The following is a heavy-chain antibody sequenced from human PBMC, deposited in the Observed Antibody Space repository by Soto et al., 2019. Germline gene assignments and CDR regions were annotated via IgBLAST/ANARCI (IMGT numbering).Heavy chain of an antibody. V-gene: IGHV1-8*01. CDR1: GYTFTNND. J-gene: IGHJ5*02. CDR2: MNPGSGDT. CDR3: ARMESFGSLNWFDP. D-gene: IGHD5-18*01. Sequence: ASVKVSCKASGYTFTNNDVSWVRQATGQGLEWMGWMNPGSGDTGYAQKFQGRVTMTRDISIATAYMELTSLTSEDTAIYYCARMESFGSLNWFDPWGRGTLVTVSS.